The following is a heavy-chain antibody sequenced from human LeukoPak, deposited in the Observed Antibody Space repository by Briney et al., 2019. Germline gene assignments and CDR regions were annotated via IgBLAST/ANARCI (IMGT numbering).Heavy chain of an antibody. CDR2: IVGSGGST. CDR1: GFTFSSYA. V-gene: IGHV3-23*01. J-gene: IGHJ4*02. Sequence: GGSLRLSCAASGFTFSSYAMYWVRQAPGKGLEWVSGIVGSGGSTYYADSVKGRFTISRDNSKNTVYVQMNSLRAEDTAVYYCAKTTAGYSSGRYPGWSVDYWGQGTLVTVSP. CDR3: AKTTAGYSSGRYPGWSVDY. D-gene: IGHD6-19*01.